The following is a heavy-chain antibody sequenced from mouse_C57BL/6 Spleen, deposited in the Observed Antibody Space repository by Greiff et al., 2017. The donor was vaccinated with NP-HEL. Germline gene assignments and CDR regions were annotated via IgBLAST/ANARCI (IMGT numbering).Heavy chain of an antibody. V-gene: IGHV1-50*01. CDR2: IDPSDGYT. Sequence: QVQLQQPGAELVKPGASVKLSCKASGYTFTSYWMQWVKQRPGQGLEWIGEIDPSDGYTNYNQKFKGKATLTVDTSSSTAYMQLSSLTSEDSAVYYCARKTAQAVYFDYWGQGTTLTVSS. CDR3: ARKTAQAVYFDY. D-gene: IGHD3-2*02. CDR1: GYTFTSYW. J-gene: IGHJ2*01.